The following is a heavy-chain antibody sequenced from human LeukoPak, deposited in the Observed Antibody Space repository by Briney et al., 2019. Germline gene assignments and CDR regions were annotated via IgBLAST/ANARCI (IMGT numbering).Heavy chain of an antibody. Sequence: SGGSLRLSCAASGFTFSSYAMSWVRQAPGKGLEWVSLISGSGGSTYYADSVKGRFTISRDNSKNTLYLQMNSLRAEDTAVYYCAKTYYDFWSGYYVPYDYWGQGTLVTVSS. J-gene: IGHJ4*02. CDR2: ISGSGGST. D-gene: IGHD3-3*01. V-gene: IGHV3-23*01. CDR1: GFTFSSYA. CDR3: AKTYYDFWSGYYVPYDY.